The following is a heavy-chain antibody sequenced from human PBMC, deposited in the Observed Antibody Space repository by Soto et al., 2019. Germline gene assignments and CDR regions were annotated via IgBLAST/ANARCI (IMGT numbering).Heavy chain of an antibody. CDR1: GYTFTSSG. J-gene: IGHJ6*02. V-gene: IGHV1-18*01. Sequence: QVQLVQSGAEVKKPGASVKVSCKASGYTFTSSGISWVRQAPGQGLEWMGWISAYNGNTNYAQKRQGRVSMTTDTSTSTAYMELRSLRSDDTAVYYCARDRVSRGYYWVDYYYYGMDVWGQGTTVTVSS. CDR2: ISAYNGNT. CDR3: ARDRVSRGYYWVDYYYYGMDV. D-gene: IGHD3-22*01.